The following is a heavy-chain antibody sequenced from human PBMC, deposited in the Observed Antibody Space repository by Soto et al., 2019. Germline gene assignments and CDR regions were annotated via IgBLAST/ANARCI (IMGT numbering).Heavy chain of an antibody. J-gene: IGHJ4*02. CDR2: IVVGSGNT. V-gene: IGHV1-58*01. CDR1: GFTFTSSA. CDR3: AAGRAYPYYDILTVDYTGMTLDY. D-gene: IGHD3-9*01. Sequence: ASVKVSCKASGFTFTSSAVQWVRQARGQRLEWIGWIVVGSGNTNYAQKFQERVTITRDMSTSTAYMELSSLRSEDTAVDYGAAGRAYPYYDILTVDYTGMTLDYWGQGTLVTVSS.